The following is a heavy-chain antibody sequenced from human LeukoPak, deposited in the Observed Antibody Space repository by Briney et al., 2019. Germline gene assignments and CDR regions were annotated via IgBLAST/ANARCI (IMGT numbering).Heavy chain of an antibody. J-gene: IGHJ4*02. V-gene: IGHV3-9*01. CDR3: AREGGDYDFWSGYYANMNYFDY. Sequence: GGSLRLSCTVSGFNFDDYAFHWVRQVPRKGLEWVSGISRDSGSRVYGVSVKGRFTISRDNAKNFVVLQMNSLRVDDTALYYCAREGGDYDFWSGYYANMNYFDYWGQGTLVTVSS. CDR2: ISRDSGSR. D-gene: IGHD3-3*01. CDR1: GFNFDDYA.